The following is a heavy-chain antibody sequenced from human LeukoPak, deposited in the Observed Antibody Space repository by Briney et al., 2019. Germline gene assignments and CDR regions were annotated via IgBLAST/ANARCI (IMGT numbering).Heavy chain of an antibody. Sequence: GSLRLSCAASGFTFSSYSMNWVRQAPGKGLEWVSYISSSGTTIYYADSVKGRFTISRDNAKNSLYLQMNSLRDEDTAVYYCARVWGLAVAGGEIEYWGQGTLVTVSS. J-gene: IGHJ4*02. CDR3: ARVWGLAVAGGEIEY. CDR1: GFTFSSYS. D-gene: IGHD6-13*01. CDR2: ISSSGTTI. V-gene: IGHV3-48*02.